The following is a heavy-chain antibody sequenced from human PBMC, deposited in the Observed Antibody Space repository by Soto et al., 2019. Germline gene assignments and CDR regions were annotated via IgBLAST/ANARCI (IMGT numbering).Heavy chain of an antibody. J-gene: IGHJ5*02. CDR3: ARDRYDFWSGYLNVWFDP. D-gene: IGHD3-3*01. V-gene: IGHV3-74*01. Sequence: PGGSLRLSCAASGFTFSSYWMHWVRQAPGKGLVWVSRINSDGSSTSYADSVKGRFTISRDNAKNTLYLQMNSLRAEDTAVYYCARDRYDFWSGYLNVWFDPWGQGTLVTVSS. CDR1: GFTFSSYW. CDR2: INSDGSST.